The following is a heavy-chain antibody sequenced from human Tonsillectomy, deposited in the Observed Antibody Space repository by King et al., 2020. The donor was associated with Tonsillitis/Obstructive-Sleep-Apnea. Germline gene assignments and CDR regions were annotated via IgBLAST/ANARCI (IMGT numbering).Heavy chain of an antibody. CDR3: AREGAVMNAFDI. CDR2: IYSSGST. V-gene: IGHV4-59*01. Sequence: QLQESGPGLVKPSETLSLTCTVSGGSISGYYWSWIRQPPGKGLEWIGYIYSSGSTNYNPSLTSRVTISVDTSKNQLSLKLSSVTAADTAVYYCAREGAVMNAFDIWGQGTMVTVSS. CDR1: GGSISGYY. D-gene: IGHD2-8*01. J-gene: IGHJ3*02.